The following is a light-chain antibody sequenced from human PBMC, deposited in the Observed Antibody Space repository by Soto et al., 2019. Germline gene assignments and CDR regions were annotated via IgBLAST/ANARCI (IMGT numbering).Light chain of an antibody. CDR2: EDN. CDR1: SGXXASNY. V-gene: IGLV6-57*03. CDR3: QSYDSSNQRV. J-gene: IGLJ3*02. Sequence: NFMLTQPHSVSESPGKTVTISCXRSSGXXASNYVQWYQQRPGSAPTTVIYEDNRRPSGVPDRFSGSIDSSSNSASLTISGLKTEDEADYYCQSYDSSNQRVFGGGTKLTVL.